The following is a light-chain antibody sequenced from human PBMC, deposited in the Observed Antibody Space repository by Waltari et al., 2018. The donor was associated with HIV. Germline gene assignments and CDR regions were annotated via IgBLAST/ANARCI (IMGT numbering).Light chain of an antibody. J-gene: IGLJ2*01. CDR2: HDT. Sequence: SYVLTQPPSVSVAPGKTARFTCGGENIGSKRVTWYQKQPGQAPVMVIYHDTDRPSGIPDRFSGSNSEDTATLTIRRVEAGDEADYFCQVWDTNTDQYVIFGGGTNLAV. V-gene: IGLV3-21*01. CDR1: NIGSKR. CDR3: QVWDTNTDQYVI.